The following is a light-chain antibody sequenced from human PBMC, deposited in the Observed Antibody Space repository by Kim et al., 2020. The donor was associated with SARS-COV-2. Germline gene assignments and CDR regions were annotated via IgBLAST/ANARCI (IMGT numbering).Light chain of an antibody. CDR2: GKN. V-gene: IGLV3-19*01. CDR1: SLRTYY. CDR3: QSRDSSGKVV. J-gene: IGLJ2*01. Sequence: SSELTQDPAVYVASGQTVRITCQGDSLRTYYANWYQQKPGQAPVVIIYGKNNRPSGIPDRFSGSSSGNTASLTITGAQAEDEGDYYCQSRDSSGKVVFGG.